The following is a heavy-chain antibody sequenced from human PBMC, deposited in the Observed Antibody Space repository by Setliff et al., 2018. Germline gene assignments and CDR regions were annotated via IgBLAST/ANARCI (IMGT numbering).Heavy chain of an antibody. V-gene: IGHV2-5*02. CDR2: IYWDDDK. CDR3: AHRPLYANLYLGNDWFEP. Sequence: SGPTLVNPTQTLTLTCSFSGFSLSSNGVGVGWIRQPPGKAPEWLGIIYWDDDKRYSRSLKHRLTITKDTSRSQVILTMTNVEPVDTATYFCAHRPLYANLYLGNDWFEPWGHGTLFTVS. J-gene: IGHJ5*02. CDR1: GFSLSSNGVG. D-gene: IGHD2-8*01.